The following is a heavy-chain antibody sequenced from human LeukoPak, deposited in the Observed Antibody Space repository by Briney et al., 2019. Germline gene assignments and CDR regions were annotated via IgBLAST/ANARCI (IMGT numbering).Heavy chain of an antibody. V-gene: IGHV4-59*01. D-gene: IGHD2-2*01. CDR3: ARDRAYANSGGYAFDT. J-gene: IGHJ3*02. CDR2: ISYSGGT. CDR1: GGSISSYY. Sequence: PSETLSLTCTVSGGSISSYYWSWIRQPPGKGLECIAYISYSGGTKYNPSLRSRVTISLDTSKNQFSLELSSVTAADTAIYYCARDRAYANSGGYAFDTWGQGTMVTVSS.